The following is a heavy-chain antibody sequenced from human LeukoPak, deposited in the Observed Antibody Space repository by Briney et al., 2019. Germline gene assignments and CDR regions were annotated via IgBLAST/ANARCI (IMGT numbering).Heavy chain of an antibody. Sequence: GGSLRLSCAASGFTFSSYAMSWVSQAPGKGLEWVSAISGSGGSTYYADSVEGRFTISRDNSKNTLYLQMNSLRAEDTAVYYCAKRTVSGTIDYWGQGTLVTVSS. J-gene: IGHJ4*02. CDR3: AKRTVSGTIDY. CDR1: GFTFSSYA. V-gene: IGHV3-23*01. CDR2: ISGSGGST. D-gene: IGHD1-7*01.